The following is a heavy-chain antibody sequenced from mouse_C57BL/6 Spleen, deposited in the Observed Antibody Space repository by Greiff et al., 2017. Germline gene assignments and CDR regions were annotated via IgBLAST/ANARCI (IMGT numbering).Heavy chain of an antibody. CDR2: IDPNSGGT. CDR3: ARGHSSGPYYFDY. Sequence: VQLQQPGAELVKPGASVKLSCKASGYTFTSYWMHWVKQRPGRGLEWIGRIDPNSGGTKYNEKFKSKATLTVAKSSSTAYMQLSSLTSEDSAVYYCARGHSSGPYYFDYWGQGTTLTVSS. D-gene: IGHD3-1*01. J-gene: IGHJ2*01. CDR1: GYTFTSYW. V-gene: IGHV1-72*01.